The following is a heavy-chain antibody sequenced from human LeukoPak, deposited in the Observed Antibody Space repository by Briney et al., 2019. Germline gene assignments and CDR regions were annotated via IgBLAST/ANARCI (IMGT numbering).Heavy chain of an antibody. CDR2: IYYTGST. V-gene: IGHV4-39*01. Sequence: PSETLSLTCTVSGGSISSSRYYWGYIRQPPGKGLEWLGSIYYTGSTYYNPSLKSRVTVSVDTSKNQFSLKLNSVTAADTAVYYCVRHDLIGIPGGNFASWGRGTLVRVS. D-gene: IGHD3/OR15-3a*01. CDR3: VRHDLIGIPGGNFAS. CDR1: GGSISSSRYY. J-gene: IGHJ4*02.